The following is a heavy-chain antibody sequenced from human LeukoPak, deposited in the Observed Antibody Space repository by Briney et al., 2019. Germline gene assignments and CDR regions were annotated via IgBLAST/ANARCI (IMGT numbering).Heavy chain of an antibody. J-gene: IGHJ2*01. Sequence: PGGSLRLSCAASGFTFSSYSMNWVRQAPGKGLEWVSSISSSSSYIYYADSVKGRFTISRDNAKNSLYLQMNSLRAEDTAVYYCARGRARWNYYDSSGYMVDYWGRGTLVTVSS. CDR3: ARGRARWNYYDSSGYMVDY. D-gene: IGHD3-22*01. V-gene: IGHV3-21*01. CDR1: GFTFSSYS. CDR2: ISSSSSYI.